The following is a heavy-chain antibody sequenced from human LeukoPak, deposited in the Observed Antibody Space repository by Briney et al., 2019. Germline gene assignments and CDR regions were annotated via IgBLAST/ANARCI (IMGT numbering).Heavy chain of an antibody. J-gene: IGHJ4*02. D-gene: IGHD7-27*01. CDR2: ISSSSSTI. V-gene: IGHV3-48*01. CDR1: GFTFSAYS. Sequence: QSGGSLRLSCAASGFTFSAYSMNWVRQAPGKGLGWISYISSSSSTIYYADSVKGRFTISRDNAKNSLYLQMNSLRAEDTAVYYCAKDGGLWVSAHWGDSWGQGTLVTVSS. CDR3: AKDGGLWVSAHWGDS.